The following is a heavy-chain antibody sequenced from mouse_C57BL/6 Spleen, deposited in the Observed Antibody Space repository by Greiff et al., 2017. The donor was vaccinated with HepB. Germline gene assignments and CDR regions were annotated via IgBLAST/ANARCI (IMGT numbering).Heavy chain of an antibody. Sequence: EVMLVESEGGLVQPGSSMKLSCTASGFTFSDYYMAWVRQVPEKGLEWVANINYDGSSTYYLDSLKSRFIISRDNAKNILYLQMSSLKSEDTATYYCARVKGSNWDPYFDYWGQGTTLTVSS. CDR2: INYDGSST. D-gene: IGHD4-1*02. V-gene: IGHV5-16*01. J-gene: IGHJ2*01. CDR3: ARVKGSNWDPYFDY. CDR1: GFTFSDYY.